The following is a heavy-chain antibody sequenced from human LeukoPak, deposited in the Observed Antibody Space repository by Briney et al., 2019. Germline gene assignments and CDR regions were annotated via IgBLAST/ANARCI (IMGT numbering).Heavy chain of an antibody. CDR2: IIPILGIA. CDR1: GGTFSSYA. D-gene: IGHD3-10*01. J-gene: IGHJ3*02. V-gene: IGHV1-69*04. Sequence: ASVKVSCKASGGTFSSYAISWVRQAPGQGLEWMGRIIPILGIANYAQKFQGRATITADKSTSTAYMELSSLRSEDTAVYYCARLFRGGSGSYYSHDAFDIWGQGTMVTVSS. CDR3: ARLFRGGSGSYYSHDAFDI.